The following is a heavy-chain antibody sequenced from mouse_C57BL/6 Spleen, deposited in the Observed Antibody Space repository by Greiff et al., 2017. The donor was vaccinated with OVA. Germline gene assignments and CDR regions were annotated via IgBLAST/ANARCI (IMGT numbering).Heavy chain of an antibody. V-gene: IGHV5-17*01. CDR2: ISSGSSTI. D-gene: IGHD1-1*01. CDR3: ARGLRSWFAY. Sequence: DVQLVESGGGLVKPGGSLKLSCAASGFTFSDYGMHWVRQAPETGLEWVAYISSGSSTIYYADTVEGRFTISRDNAKNTLFLQMTSLRSEDTAMYYCARGLRSWFAYWGQGTLVTVSA. J-gene: IGHJ3*01. CDR1: GFTFSDYG.